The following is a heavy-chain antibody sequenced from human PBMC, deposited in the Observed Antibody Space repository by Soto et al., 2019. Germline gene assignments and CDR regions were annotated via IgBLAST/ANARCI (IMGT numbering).Heavy chain of an antibody. J-gene: IGHJ6*02. CDR2: ISGSGGST. CDR3: AKGGAAAGIWTGYYGMDV. Sequence: GGSLRLSCAASGFTFSSYAMSWVRQAPGKGLEWVSAISGSGGSTYYADSVKGRFTISRDNSKNTLYLQMNSLRAEDTAVYYCAKGGAAAGIWTGYYGMDVWGQGTTVTVSS. CDR1: GFTFSSYA. D-gene: IGHD6-13*01. V-gene: IGHV3-23*01.